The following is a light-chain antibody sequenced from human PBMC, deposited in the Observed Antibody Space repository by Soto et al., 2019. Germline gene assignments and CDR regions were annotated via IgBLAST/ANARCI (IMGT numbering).Light chain of an antibody. V-gene: IGKV3-20*01. J-gene: IGKJ2*01. Sequence: EIVMTQSPATLSLSPGERATLSCRASRSFASSYLAWYQQRPGPAPRLLIYAASNRATGIPDRFSGSGSGTDFTLTINRLEAEDSAVYYCQQYGASPPYTFGQGTKVDIK. CDR2: AAS. CDR1: RSFASSY. CDR3: QQYGASPPYT.